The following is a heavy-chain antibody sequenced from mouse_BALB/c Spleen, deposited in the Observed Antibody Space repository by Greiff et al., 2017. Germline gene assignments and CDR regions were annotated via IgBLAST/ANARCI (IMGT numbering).Heavy chain of an antibody. J-gene: IGHJ3*01. D-gene: IGHD3-2*01. CDR2: ISTYYGDA. V-gene: IGHV1S137*01. Sequence: QVQLQQSGAELVRPGVSVKISCKGSGYTFTDYAMHWVKQSHAKSLEWIGVISTYYGDASYNQKFKGKATMTVDKSSSTAYMELARLTSEDSAIYYCARAGDSSGLFAYWGQGTLVTVSA. CDR3: ARAGDSSGLFAY. CDR1: GYTFTDYA.